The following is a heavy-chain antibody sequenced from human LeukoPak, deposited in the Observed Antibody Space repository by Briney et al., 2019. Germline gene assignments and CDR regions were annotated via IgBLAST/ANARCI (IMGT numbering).Heavy chain of an antibody. D-gene: IGHD6-19*01. V-gene: IGHV3-9*01. J-gene: IGHJ4*02. CDR1: GFTFDDYA. CDR2: ISWNSGSI. CDR3: AKDSAITGYSSGWFYFDY. Sequence: GGSLRLSCAASGFTFDDYAMHWVRQAPGKGLEWVSGISWNSGSIGYADSVKGRFTISRDNAKNSLYLQMNSLRAEDTTLYYCAKDSAITGYSSGWFYFDYWGQGTLVTVSS.